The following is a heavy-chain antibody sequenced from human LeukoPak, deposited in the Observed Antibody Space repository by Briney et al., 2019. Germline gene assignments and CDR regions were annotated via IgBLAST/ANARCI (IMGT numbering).Heavy chain of an antibody. D-gene: IGHD2-2*02. CDR2: IYSGGST. Sequence: GGSLRLSCAASGITVSSNYMNWVRQAPGKGLEWVSVIYSGGSTYYADSVKGRFTISRDNSKNTVYLQMNCLRAEDTAVYYCARDLAHTQSFDIWGRGTMVTVSS. V-gene: IGHV3-53*01. CDR3: ARDLAHTQSFDI. J-gene: IGHJ3*02. CDR1: GITVSSNY.